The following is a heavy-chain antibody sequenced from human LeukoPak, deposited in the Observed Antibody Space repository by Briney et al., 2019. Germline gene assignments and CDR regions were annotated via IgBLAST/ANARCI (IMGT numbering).Heavy chain of an antibody. V-gene: IGHV3-74*01. CDR3: ARRINYYDRSGYYYVRYFDS. J-gene: IGHJ4*02. CDR1: GFTFSSYW. CDR2: INTDGSSL. Sequence: GGSLRLSCAASGFTFSSYWMYWVRQAPGKGPVWVARINTDGSSLNYADSVKGRFTISRDNAKNTLYLQMNSLGAEDTAVYYCARRINYYDRSGYYYVRYFDSWGQGTLVVVSS. D-gene: IGHD3-22*01.